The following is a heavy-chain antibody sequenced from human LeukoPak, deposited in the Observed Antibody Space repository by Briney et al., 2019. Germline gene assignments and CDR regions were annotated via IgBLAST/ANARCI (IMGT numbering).Heavy chain of an antibody. Sequence: GASVKVSCKASGYTFTGYYMHWVRQAPGQGLEWMGWINPNSGGTNYAQKFQGKVTMTRDTSISTAYMELSRLRSDDTAVYYCARDRFIAARTGRYFDYWGQGTLVTVSS. CDR3: ARDRFIAARTGRYFDY. V-gene: IGHV1-2*02. CDR2: INPNSGGT. D-gene: IGHD6-6*01. J-gene: IGHJ4*02. CDR1: GYTFTGYY.